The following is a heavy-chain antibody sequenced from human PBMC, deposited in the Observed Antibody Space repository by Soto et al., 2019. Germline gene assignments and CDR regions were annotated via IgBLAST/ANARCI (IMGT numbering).Heavy chain of an antibody. CDR1: GFTFSSYG. J-gene: IGHJ4*02. CDR2: ISYDGSNK. D-gene: IGHD2-2*01. CDR3: AKEDVVVPAPLDY. V-gene: IGHV3-30*18. Sequence: GGSLRLSCAASGFTFSSYGMHWVRRAPGKGLEWVAVISYDGSNKYYADSVKGRFTISRDNSKNTLYLQMNSLRAEDTAVYYCAKEDVVVPAPLDYWGQGTLVTVSS.